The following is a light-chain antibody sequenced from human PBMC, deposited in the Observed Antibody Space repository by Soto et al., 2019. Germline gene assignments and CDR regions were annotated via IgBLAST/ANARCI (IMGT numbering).Light chain of an antibody. CDR3: QQRRNWPPYT. J-gene: IGKJ2*01. CDR2: DAS. V-gene: IGKV3-11*02. CDR1: QSVSSY. Sequence: EIVLTQSPATLSLSPGERATLSCRASQSVSSYLAWYQQKPGQAPRLLIYDASNRATGIPARFSGSGSGRDFTLTISSIEPEDFAVYYCQQRRNWPPYTFGQGTKLEI.